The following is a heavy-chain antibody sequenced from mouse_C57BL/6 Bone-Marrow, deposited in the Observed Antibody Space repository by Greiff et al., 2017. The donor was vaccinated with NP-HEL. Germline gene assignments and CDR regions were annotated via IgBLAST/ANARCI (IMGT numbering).Heavy chain of an antibody. CDR3: ARSGYYFDY. V-gene: IGHV1-82*01. J-gene: IGHJ2*01. CDR1: GYAFSSSW. CDR2: IYPGDGDT. D-gene: IGHD3-2*02. Sequence: VQLKQSGPELVKPGASVKITCKASGYAFSSSWMNWVKQRPGKGLEWIGRIYPGDGDTNYNGKFKGKATLTADKSSSTAYMQLSSLTSEDSAVYFCARSGYYFDYWGQGTTLTVSS.